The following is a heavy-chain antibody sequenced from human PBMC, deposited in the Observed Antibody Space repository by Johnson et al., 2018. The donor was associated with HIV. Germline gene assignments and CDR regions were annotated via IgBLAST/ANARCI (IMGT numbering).Heavy chain of an antibody. V-gene: IGHV3-23*04. D-gene: IGHD6-13*01. CDR2: ISGSGGST. CDR3: AKVGSGYSSSS. J-gene: IGHJ3*01. Sequence: VQLVESGGGVVQPGGSLRLSCAASGFTFSSYAMSWVRQAPGNGLEWVSTISGSGGSTYYADSVKGRFTISRDNSKNTLYLQMNRLRAEDTAVYYCAKVGSGYSSSSWGQGTMVTVSS. CDR1: GFTFSSYA.